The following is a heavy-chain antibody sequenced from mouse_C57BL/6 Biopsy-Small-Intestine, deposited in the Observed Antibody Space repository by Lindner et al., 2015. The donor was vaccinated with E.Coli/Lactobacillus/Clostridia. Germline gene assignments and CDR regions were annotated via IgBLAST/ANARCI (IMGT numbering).Heavy chain of an antibody. V-gene: IGHV1-42*01. CDR1: GYSFTDYN. CDR3: VSYGYDFDY. Sequence: VQLQESGPELVKPGASVKISCKASGYSFTDYNMNWVKQSPEKSLEWIGQINPTTDATTYNQKFKAKATLTVDRSSSTAYMQLKSLTSEDSAVYYCVSYGYDFDYWGQGTTLTVSS. D-gene: IGHD2-2*01. CDR2: INPTTDAT. J-gene: IGHJ2*01.